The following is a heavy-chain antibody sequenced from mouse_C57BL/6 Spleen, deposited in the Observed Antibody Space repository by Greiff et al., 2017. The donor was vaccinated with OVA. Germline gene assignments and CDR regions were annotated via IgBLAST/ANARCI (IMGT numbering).Heavy chain of an antibody. J-gene: IGHJ2*01. CDR3: ARQITTVVAFDY. CDR2: ISSGGSYT. D-gene: IGHD1-1*01. CDR1: GFTFSSYG. V-gene: IGHV5-6*01. Sequence: EVKLMESGGDLVKPGGSLKLSCAASGFTFSSYGMSWVRQTPDKRLEWVATISSGGSYTYYPDSVKGRFTISRDNAKNTLYLQMSSLKSEDTAMDYCARQITTVVAFDYWGQGTTLTVSS.